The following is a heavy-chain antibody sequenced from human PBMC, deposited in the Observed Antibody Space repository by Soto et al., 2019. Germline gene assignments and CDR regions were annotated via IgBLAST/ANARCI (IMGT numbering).Heavy chain of an antibody. J-gene: IGHJ4*02. CDR3: ARDEPKYSLDY. V-gene: IGHV3-33*01. CDR1: GFTFSSYG. CDR2: IWYDGSNK. D-gene: IGHD5-18*01. Sequence: QVQLVESGGGVVQPGRSLRLSCAASGFTFSSYGMHWVRQAPGKGLEWVAVIWYDGSNKYYADSVKGRFTISRDNSKNTLYLQMNSLRAEDTAVYYCARDEPKYSLDYWGQETLVTVSS.